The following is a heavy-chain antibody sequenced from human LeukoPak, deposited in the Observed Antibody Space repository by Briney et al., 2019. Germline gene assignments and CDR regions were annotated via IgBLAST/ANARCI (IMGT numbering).Heavy chain of an antibody. CDR1: GYTFTSYG. J-gene: IGHJ4*02. Sequence: ASVTGSCKASGYTFTSYGISWLRPAPGQGLEWMGWIGAWNGDTNYVQQFQGRVTMTTDTSTSTLYMELRSLRSDDTAVYYCARDNGHKSVDYTGQGTLVTVSS. CDR3: ARDNGHKSVDY. D-gene: IGHD3-3*01. CDR2: IGAWNGDT. V-gene: IGHV1-18*01.